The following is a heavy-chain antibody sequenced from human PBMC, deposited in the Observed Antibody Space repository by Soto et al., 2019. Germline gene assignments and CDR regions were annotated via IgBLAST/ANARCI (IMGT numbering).Heavy chain of an antibody. V-gene: IGHV1-3*01. D-gene: IGHD1-26*01. CDR2: INAINGNT. Sequence: ASVKVSCKASGYTFTSYAMHWVRQAPGQRLEWMGWINAINGNTKYSQKFQGRVTITADESTSTAYMELSSLRSEDTAVYYCARGLGLYYFDYWGQGTLVTAPQ. CDR3: ARGLGLYYFDY. CDR1: GYTFTSYA. J-gene: IGHJ4*02.